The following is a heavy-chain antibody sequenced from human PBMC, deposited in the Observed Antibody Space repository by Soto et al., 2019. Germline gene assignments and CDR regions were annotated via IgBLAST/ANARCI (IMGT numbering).Heavy chain of an antibody. CDR1: DGSISSYY. D-gene: IGHD4-17*01. CDR3: AREGGTTVTTFTSDAFDI. CDR2: IYYSGST. V-gene: IGHV4-59*01. J-gene: IGHJ3*02. Sequence: QVQLQESGPGLVKPSETLSLTCTVSDGSISSYYWSWIRQPPGKGLEWIGYIYYSGSTNYNPSLKSRVTISVDTSKNQFSLKLSSVTAADTAVYYCAREGGTTVTTFTSDAFDIWGQGTMVTVSS.